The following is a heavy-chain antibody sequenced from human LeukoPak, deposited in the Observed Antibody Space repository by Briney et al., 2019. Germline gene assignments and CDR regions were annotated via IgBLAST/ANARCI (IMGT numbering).Heavy chain of an antibody. V-gene: IGHV3-74*01. CDR1: GFPFSTYW. CDR2: INNDGSST. D-gene: IGHD2-15*01. CDR3: VRGCSGGSCYPNY. J-gene: IGHJ4*02. Sequence: GGSLRLSCATSGFPFSTYWMHWVRQAPGKGLVWVSHINNDGSSTTYADSVKGRFTISRDNTKNTLYLQMNSLRAEDTAVYYCVRGCSGGSCYPNYWGQGTLVTVSS.